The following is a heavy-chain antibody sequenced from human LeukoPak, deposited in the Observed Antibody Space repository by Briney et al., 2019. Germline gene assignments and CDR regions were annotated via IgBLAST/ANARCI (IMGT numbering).Heavy chain of an antibody. D-gene: IGHD6-19*01. Sequence: GGSLRLSCAASGFTFISYGMHWVRQAPGKGLEWVSSITSSSIYTSYADSVKGRFTISKDNAKNSLYLQMNSLRAEDTAVYYCAREMLAAVAAQSWGQGTLVTVSS. CDR3: AREMLAAVAAQS. J-gene: IGHJ5*02. CDR1: GFTFISYG. CDR2: ITSSSIYT. V-gene: IGHV3-21*01.